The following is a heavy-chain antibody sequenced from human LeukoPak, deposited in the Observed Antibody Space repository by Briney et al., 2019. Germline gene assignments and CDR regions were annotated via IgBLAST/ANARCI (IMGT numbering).Heavy chain of an antibody. Sequence: GASVKVSCKASGYTFTVYYMHWVRQAPGQGLEWMGWINPNSGGTNYAQKFQGRVTMTRDTSISSAYMGLSRLRSDDTALYYCARVLGGFSYFEYWGQGTLVTVSS. CDR3: ARVLGGFSYFEY. CDR2: INPNSGGT. J-gene: IGHJ4*02. D-gene: IGHD5-12*01. CDR1: GYTFTVYY. V-gene: IGHV1-2*02.